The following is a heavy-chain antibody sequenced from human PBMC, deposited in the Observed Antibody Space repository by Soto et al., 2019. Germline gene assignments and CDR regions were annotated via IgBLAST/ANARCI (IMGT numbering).Heavy chain of an antibody. Sequence: SVKVSCKASGYTFTSYYMHWVRQAPGQGLEWMGGIIPIFGTANYAQKFQGRVTITADESTSTAYMELSSLRSEDTAVYYCAADYYDSSGYIGYWGQGTLVTVSS. V-gene: IGHV1-69*13. CDR3: AADYYDSSGYIGY. CDR2: IIPIFGTA. J-gene: IGHJ4*02. CDR1: GYTFTSYY. D-gene: IGHD3-22*01.